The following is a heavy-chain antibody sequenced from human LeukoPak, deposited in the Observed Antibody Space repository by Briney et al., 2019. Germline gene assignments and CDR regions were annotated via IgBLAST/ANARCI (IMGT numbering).Heavy chain of an antibody. Sequence: PGGSRRLSCAASGFTFDDYGMSWVRQAPGKGLEWVSGINWNGGSTGYADSVKGRFTISRDNAKNSLYLQMNSLRAEDTAVYYCARILTGYDAFDYWGQGTLVTVSS. CDR2: INWNGGST. CDR3: ARILTGYDAFDY. CDR1: GFTFDDYG. J-gene: IGHJ4*02. V-gene: IGHV3-20*04. D-gene: IGHD3-9*01.